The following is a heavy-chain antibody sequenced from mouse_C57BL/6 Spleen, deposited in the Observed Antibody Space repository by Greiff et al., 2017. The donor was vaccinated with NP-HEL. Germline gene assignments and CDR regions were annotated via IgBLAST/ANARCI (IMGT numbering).Heavy chain of an antibody. V-gene: IGHV1-5*01. CDR2: IYPGNSDT. CDR1: GYTFTSYW. J-gene: IGHJ2*01. Sequence: EIQLQQSGTVLARPGASVKMSCKTSGYTFTSYWMHWVKQRPGQGLEWIGAIYPGNSDTSYNQKFKGKAKLTAVTSASTAYMELSSLTNEDSAVYYSARSHDYDYFDYWGQGTTLTVSS. D-gene: IGHD2-4*01. CDR3: ARSHDYDYFDY.